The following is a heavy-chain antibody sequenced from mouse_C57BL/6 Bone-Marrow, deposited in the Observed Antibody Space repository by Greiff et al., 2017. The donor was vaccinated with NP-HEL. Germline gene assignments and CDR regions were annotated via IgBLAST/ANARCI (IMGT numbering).Heavy chain of an antibody. J-gene: IGHJ2*01. V-gene: IGHV5-17*01. D-gene: IGHD2-4*01. CDR1: GFTFSDYG. CDR2: ISSGSSTI. Sequence: EVMLVESGGGLVKPGGSLKLSCAASGFTFSDYGMHWVRQAPEKGLEWVAYISSGSSTIYYADTVKGRFTISRDNAKNTLFLQMTSLRSEDTAMYYCARLDDYDGGDYDDWGKGTTLTVSS. CDR3: ARLDDYDGGDYDD.